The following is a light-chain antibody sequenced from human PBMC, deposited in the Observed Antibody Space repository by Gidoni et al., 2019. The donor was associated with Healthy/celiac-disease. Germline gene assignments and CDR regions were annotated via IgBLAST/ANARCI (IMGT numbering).Light chain of an antibody. CDR1: QSVLYSSNNKNY. V-gene: IGKV4-1*01. Sequence: DIVRTQSPDSLAASLGERATINCKSSQSVLYSSNNKNYLAWYQQKPGQPPKLLIYWASTRESGVPDRFSGSGSGTDFTLTISSLQAKDVAVYYCQQYYSAPITFGQGTRLEIK. CDR3: QQYYSAPIT. CDR2: WAS. J-gene: IGKJ5*01.